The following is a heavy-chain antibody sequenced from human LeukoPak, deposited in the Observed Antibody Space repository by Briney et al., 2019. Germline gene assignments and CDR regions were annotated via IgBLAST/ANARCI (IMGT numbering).Heavy chain of an antibody. V-gene: IGHV3-23*01. Sequence: GGSLRLSCAASGFIFSHYTMTWVRQAPWKGLEWVSSINGSGDATKYADSVMGRFTISRDNSENTLYLQMNSLRAEDTAVYYCARGVVGATHYFDYWGQGTLVTVSS. CDR3: ARGVVGATHYFDY. CDR2: INGSGDAT. J-gene: IGHJ4*02. D-gene: IGHD1-26*01. CDR1: GFIFSHYT.